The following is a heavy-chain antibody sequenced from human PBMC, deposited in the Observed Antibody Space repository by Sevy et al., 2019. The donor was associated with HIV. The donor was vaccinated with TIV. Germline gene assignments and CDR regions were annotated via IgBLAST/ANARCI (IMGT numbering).Heavy chain of an antibody. CDR1: GYTFTTYN. J-gene: IGHJ4*02. V-gene: IGHV1-18*01. CDR3: ARGSTSWYVY. CDR2: MSPYNGNK. D-gene: IGHD2-2*01. Sequence: ASVKVSCKASGYTFTTYNIVWVRQAPGQGLEWLAWMSPYNGNKNYAQRVQGRVTMTTDTFTDTAFLELRSLEFDDTATYYCARGSTSWYVYWGQGTLVTVSS.